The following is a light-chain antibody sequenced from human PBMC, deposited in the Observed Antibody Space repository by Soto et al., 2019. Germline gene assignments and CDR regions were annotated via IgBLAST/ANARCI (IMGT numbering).Light chain of an antibody. CDR1: TNDIGTYDS. Sequence: ALTQPASVSGSPGQSITISCTGTTNDIGTYDSVSWYQHHPGKAPKLILYGVTNRPSGVSTRFSGSKSGNTASLTISGLQAEDEADYYCSSYATNYVICIFGTGTKLTVL. CDR3: SSYATNYVICI. CDR2: GVT. J-gene: IGLJ1*01. V-gene: IGLV2-14*01.